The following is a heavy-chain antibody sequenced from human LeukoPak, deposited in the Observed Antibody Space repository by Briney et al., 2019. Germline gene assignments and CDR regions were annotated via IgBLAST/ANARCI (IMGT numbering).Heavy chain of an antibody. V-gene: IGHV1-69*13. Sequence: PQASVKVSCKASGGTFSSYAISWVRLAPGQGLEWMGGIIPIFGTANYAQKFQGRVTITADESTSTAYMELSSLRSEDTAVYYCARGVNHDRPQAYYFDYWGQGTLVTVSS. D-gene: IGHD1-14*01. J-gene: IGHJ4*02. CDR1: GGTFSSYA. CDR3: ARGVNHDRPQAYYFDY. CDR2: IIPIFGTA.